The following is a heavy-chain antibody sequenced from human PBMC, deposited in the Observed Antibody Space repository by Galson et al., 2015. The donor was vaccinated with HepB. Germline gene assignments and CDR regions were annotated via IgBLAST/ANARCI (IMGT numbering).Heavy chain of an antibody. Sequence: SLRLSCAASTFIFSTYSMNWVRQAPGKGLEWLSYISSSSPTIYYADSVKGRFTISRDNAKNSLYLQMNSLRVEDTALYYCAKGYSRSWFTGLGYWGRGTQVTVSS. CDR2: ISSSSPTI. CDR3: AKGYSRSWFTGLGY. J-gene: IGHJ4*02. V-gene: IGHV3-48*04. CDR1: TFIFSTYS. D-gene: IGHD6-13*01.